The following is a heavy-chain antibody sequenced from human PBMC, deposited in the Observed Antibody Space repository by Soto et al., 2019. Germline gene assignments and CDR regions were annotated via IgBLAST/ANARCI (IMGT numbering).Heavy chain of an antibody. CDR2: IYPGGSDT. J-gene: IGHJ6*02. Sequence: GESLKISCKGSGYSFTSYWIGWVRQMPGKGLEWMGIIYPGGSDTRYSPSFQGQVTISADKSISTAYLQWSSLKASDTAMYYCARHYEYSSSRGYYYYGMDVWGQGTTVTVSS. D-gene: IGHD6-6*01. CDR3: ARHYEYSSSRGYYYYGMDV. CDR1: GYSFTSYW. V-gene: IGHV5-51*01.